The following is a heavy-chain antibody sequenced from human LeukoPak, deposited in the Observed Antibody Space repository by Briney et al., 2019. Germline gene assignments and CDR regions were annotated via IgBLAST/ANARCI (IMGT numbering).Heavy chain of an antibody. D-gene: IGHD3-10*01. CDR2: IYHSGST. V-gene: IGHV4-4*02. J-gene: IGHJ5*02. Sequence: SGTLSLTCAVSGGSISSSNWWSWVRQPPGKGLEWIGEIYHSGSTNYNPSLKSRVTISVDKSKNQFSLKLSSVTAADTAVYYCARLTMVRGGPNWFDPWGQGTLVTVSS. CDR1: GGSISSSNW. CDR3: ARLTMVRGGPNWFDP.